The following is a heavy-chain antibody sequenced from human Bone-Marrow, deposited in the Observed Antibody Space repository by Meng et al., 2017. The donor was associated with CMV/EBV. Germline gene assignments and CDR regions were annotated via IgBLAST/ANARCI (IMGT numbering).Heavy chain of an antibody. D-gene: IGHD3-22*01. J-gene: IGHJ6*02. CDR3: ARGSITMIVVGYGMDV. Sequence: GESLKISCKGSGYSFTSYWIGWVRQMPGKGLEWMGIIYPGDSDTRYSPSFQGQVTISADKSISTAYLQWSSLKASDTAMYYCARGSITMIVVGYGMDVWGQGTTVTVSS. CDR1: GYSFTSYW. CDR2: IYPGDSDT. V-gene: IGHV5-51*01.